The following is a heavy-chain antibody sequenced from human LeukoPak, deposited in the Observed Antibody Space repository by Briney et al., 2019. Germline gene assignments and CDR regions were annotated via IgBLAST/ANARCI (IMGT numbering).Heavy chain of an antibody. D-gene: IGHD4-23*01. Sequence: GGSLRLSCAASGFTFSSYAMSWVRQAPGKGLEWVSAISGSGGSTYYADSVKGRFTISRDNSKNTLYLQMNSLRAEDTAVYYCAKDLRERWSASPSEGWGQGTLVTVSS. J-gene: IGHJ4*02. CDR2: ISGSGGST. CDR1: GFTFSSYA. V-gene: IGHV3-23*01. CDR3: AKDLRERWSASPSEG.